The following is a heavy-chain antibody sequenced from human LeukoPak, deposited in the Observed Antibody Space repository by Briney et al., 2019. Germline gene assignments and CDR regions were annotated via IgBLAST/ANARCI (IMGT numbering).Heavy chain of an antibody. CDR1: GLPIADFA. J-gene: IGHJ1*01. Sequence: GGSLRLSCVASGLPIADFAMHWVRQAPGKGLEWVSLISGDGVSTFYADSVKGRFTISRDNSKNTLYLQMNSLRAEDTAVYYCAKDIYYYDSSRYFQHWGQGTLVTVSS. CDR3: AKDIYYYDSSRYFQH. CDR2: ISGDGVST. V-gene: IGHV3-43*02. D-gene: IGHD3-22*01.